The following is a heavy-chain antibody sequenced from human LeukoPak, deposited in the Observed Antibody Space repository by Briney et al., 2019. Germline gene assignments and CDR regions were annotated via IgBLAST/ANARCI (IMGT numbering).Heavy chain of an antibody. CDR1: GFTFSRQG. CDR2: IWYDGSNK. J-gene: IGHJ4*02. D-gene: IGHD3-10*01. Sequence: GGSLRLSCAASGFTFSRQGMHWVRQAPGKGLEWVAVIWYDGSNKYYADSVKGRFTISRDNSKNALYLQMDSLRAEDTAVYYCARDAYGSGSLDYWGQGTLVTVSS. CDR3: ARDAYGSGSLDY. V-gene: IGHV3-33*01.